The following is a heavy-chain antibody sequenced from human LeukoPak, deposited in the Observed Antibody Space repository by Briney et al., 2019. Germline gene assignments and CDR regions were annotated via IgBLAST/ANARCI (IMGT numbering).Heavy chain of an antibody. CDR1: GYRFTNYS. CDR2: IYHGDSDI. Sequence: GESLKISCQASGYRFTNYSIGWVRQMPGKGLEWMGIIYHGDSDIIYSPSFQGQVTISADKSISTAYLQWARLKASDTAMYYCARRVALAPTSFYFEHWGQGTLATVSS. J-gene: IGHJ4*02. D-gene: IGHD3-3*02. V-gene: IGHV5-51*01. CDR3: ARRVALAPTSFYFEH.